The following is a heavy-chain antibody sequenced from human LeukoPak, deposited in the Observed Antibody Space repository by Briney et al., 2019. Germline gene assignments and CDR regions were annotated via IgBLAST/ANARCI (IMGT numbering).Heavy chain of an antibody. CDR2: ISISSSYI. CDR1: GFTFSSYR. Sequence: GGSLRLSCAASGFTFSSYRINGVGQAPGKGLEWVSSISISSSYIYYADSVKGRFTISRDNAKNSLYLQMNSLRAEDTAVYYCARAWCSSTSCYNYYYYGMDVWGQGTTVTVSS. D-gene: IGHD2-2*02. J-gene: IGHJ6*02. V-gene: IGHV3-21*01. CDR3: ARAWCSSTSCYNYYYYGMDV.